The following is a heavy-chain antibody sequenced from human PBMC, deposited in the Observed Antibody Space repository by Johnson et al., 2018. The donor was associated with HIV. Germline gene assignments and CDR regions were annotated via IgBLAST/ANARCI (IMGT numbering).Heavy chain of an antibody. CDR3: ARDGWGSRGWDDAFDI. CDR1: GFTFSYAW. Sequence: VQLVESGGGLVQPGGSLRLSCAASGFTFSYAWMNWVRQAPGKGLEWVSVIYSGGSTYQADSVKGRFTISRDNSKNTLYLQMNSLRAEDTAVYYCARDGWGSRGWDDAFDIWGQGTMVTVSS. D-gene: IGHD6-19*01. V-gene: IGHV3-66*01. CDR2: IYSGGST. J-gene: IGHJ3*02.